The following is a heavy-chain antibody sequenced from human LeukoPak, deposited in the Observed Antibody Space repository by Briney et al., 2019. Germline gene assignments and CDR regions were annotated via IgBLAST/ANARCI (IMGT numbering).Heavy chain of an antibody. CDR3: ARQYSSSWIDY. V-gene: IGHV4-59*08. J-gene: IGHJ4*02. CDR2: IYYSGST. CDR1: GGSISSYY. Sequence: SETLSLTCTVSGGSISSYYWSWIRQPPGKGLEWIGYIYYSGSTNYNPSLKSRVTISVDTSKNQFSLKLSSLTAADTAVYYCARQYSSSWIDYWGQGTLVTVSS. D-gene: IGHD6-13*01.